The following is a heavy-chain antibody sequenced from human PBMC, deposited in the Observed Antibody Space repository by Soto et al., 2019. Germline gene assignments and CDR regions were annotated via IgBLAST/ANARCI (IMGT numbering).Heavy chain of an antibody. CDR2: IMYDGSNQ. CDR3: ARDNDGYFDT. CDR1: GFTFSNFG. D-gene: IGHD2-8*01. V-gene: IGHV3-33*01. Sequence: PGGSLRLSCAASGFTFSNFGMHWVRQVPGKGLAWVALIMYDGSNQYYADSVKGRFTISRDDSNSTLYLHMNNLRVEDKAVYYCARDNDGYFDTWGQGSQVTV. J-gene: IGHJ4*02.